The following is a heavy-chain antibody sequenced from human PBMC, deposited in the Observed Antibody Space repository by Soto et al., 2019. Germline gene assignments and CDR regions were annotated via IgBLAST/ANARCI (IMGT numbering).Heavy chain of an antibody. V-gene: IGHV3-33*01. CDR1: GFSFRSYD. J-gene: IGHJ4*02. CDR3: ARVLRGFLEWFGAAH. D-gene: IGHD3-3*01. Sequence: QVQLVESGGGVVQPGRSLRLSCAASGFSFRSYDMHWVRQAPGKGLEWGAGVWADGNEKYYADSVKGRFSISRDNSRNTLYLQMDTLTAEDTAVYYCARVLRGFLEWFGAAHWGQGTLVTVSS. CDR2: VWADGNEK.